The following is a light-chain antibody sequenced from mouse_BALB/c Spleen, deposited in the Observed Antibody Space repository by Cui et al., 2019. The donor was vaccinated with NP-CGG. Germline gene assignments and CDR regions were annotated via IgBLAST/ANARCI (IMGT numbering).Light chain of an antibody. J-gene: IGLJ1*01. CDR2: GTN. Sequence: QAVVTAEAALITSPGETVTLTCRSSTGAVTTSNFANWVQEKPDHFFTGLIGGTNNRAPGVPGRFSGSLIGDKAALTITGAQTEDEAIYFCALWYSNHWVFGGGTKLTVL. V-gene: IGLV1*01. CDR1: TGAVTTSNF. CDR3: ALWYSNHWV.